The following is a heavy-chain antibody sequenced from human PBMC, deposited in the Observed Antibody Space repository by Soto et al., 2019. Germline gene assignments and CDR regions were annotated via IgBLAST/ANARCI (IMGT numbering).Heavy chain of an antibody. V-gene: IGHV3-33*01. J-gene: IGHJ2*01. CDR3: ARDPEGEYSSWYFDL. D-gene: IGHD6-13*01. CDR1: GFTFSSYG. Sequence: QVQLVESGGGVVQPGRSLRLSCAASGFTFSSYGMHWVRQAPGKGLEWVAVIWYDGSNKYYADSVKGRFTISRDNSKNPLYLQMNSLRAEDTAVYYCARDPEGEYSSWYFDLWGRGTLVTVSS. CDR2: IWYDGSNK.